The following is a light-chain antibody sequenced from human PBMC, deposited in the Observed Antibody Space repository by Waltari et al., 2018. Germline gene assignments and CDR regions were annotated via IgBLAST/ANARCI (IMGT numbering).Light chain of an antibody. V-gene: IGKV3-20*01. J-gene: IGKJ4*01. CDR3: QQYGSSPLT. Sequence: DIVLTQSPGTLSLSPGERATLSCRASQSVSSSYLAWYQQNPGPAPRLLIYGASSRATGIPDRFSGSESGTDFTLTISRLEPEDFAVYYCQQYGSSPLTFGGGTKVEIK. CDR1: QSVSSSY. CDR2: GAS.